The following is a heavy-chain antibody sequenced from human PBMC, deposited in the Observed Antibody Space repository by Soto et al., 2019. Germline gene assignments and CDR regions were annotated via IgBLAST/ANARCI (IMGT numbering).Heavy chain of an antibody. CDR3: ARPYTMVDAFDI. D-gene: IGHD3-10*01. J-gene: IGHJ3*02. Sequence: PGESLKISCMGSGYSFSTYWIGWVRQMPGKGLEWMGVIYPGDSDTRYSPSFQGQVTISADKSISTAYLQWRSLKASDTAIYYCARPYTMVDAFDIWGQGTMVTVSS. CDR2: IYPGDSDT. V-gene: IGHV5-51*01. CDR1: GYSFSTYW.